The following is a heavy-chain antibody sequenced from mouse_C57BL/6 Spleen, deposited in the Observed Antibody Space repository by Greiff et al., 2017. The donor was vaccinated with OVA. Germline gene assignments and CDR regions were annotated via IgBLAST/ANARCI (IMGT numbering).Heavy chain of an antibody. CDR2: INPNYGTT. D-gene: IGHD2-1*01. CDR3: ARWGNYDDYAMDY. J-gene: IGHJ4*01. V-gene: IGHV1-39*01. Sequence: VQLQQSGPELVKPGASVKISCKASGYSFTDYNMNWVKQSNGKSLEWIGVINPNYGTTSYNQKFKGKATLTVDQSSSTAYMQLNSLTSEDSAVYCYARWGNYDDYAMDYWGQGTSVTVSS. CDR1: GYSFTDYN.